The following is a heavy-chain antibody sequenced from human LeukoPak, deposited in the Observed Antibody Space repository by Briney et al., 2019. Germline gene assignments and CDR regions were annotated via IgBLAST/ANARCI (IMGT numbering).Heavy chain of an antibody. CDR1: GFIFSLYW. J-gene: IGHJ4*02. CDR3: ARDRVGATTNFDY. Sequence: GGSLRLSCKASGFIFSLYWMHWVRQVPGRGLVWVSRIEGGAIDTDYADFVKGRFTISRDNSKNTLYLQMNSLRAEDTAVYYCARDRVGATTNFDYWGQGTLVTVSS. V-gene: IGHV3-74*01. CDR2: IEGGAIDT. D-gene: IGHD1-26*01.